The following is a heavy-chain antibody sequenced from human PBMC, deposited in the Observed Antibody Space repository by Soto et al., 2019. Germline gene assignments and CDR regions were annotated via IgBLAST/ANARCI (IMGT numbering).Heavy chain of an antibody. Sequence: QVQLVQSGPEVKKPEASVKVSCKTSGYTCTSSGISWVRQAPGQWPEWMGWISGHNGVTKFARNFQDRVTLTIDSSTTTAYMEVRSLSFADTDIYYCARDQGGYGIFDDWGQGTLVTVSS. CDR2: ISGHNGVT. J-gene: IGHJ4*02. D-gene: IGHD5-12*01. CDR1: GYTCTSSG. CDR3: ARDQGGYGIFDD. V-gene: IGHV1-18*04.